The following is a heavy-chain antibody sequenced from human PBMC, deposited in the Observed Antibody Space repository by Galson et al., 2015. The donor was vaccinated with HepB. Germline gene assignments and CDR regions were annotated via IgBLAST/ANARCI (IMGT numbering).Heavy chain of an antibody. V-gene: IGHV1-69*13. CDR3: ARGGNDYWTFDY. D-gene: IGHD4-23*01. Sequence: SVKVSCKAFGGTFHKYSFSWVRQAPGQGLEWVGGIIPIFDTPNYAQKFQGRVTITADESTSTAYMELSSLRSEDTAVYYCARGGNDYWTFDYWGQGTLVTVSS. J-gene: IGHJ4*02. CDR2: IIPIFDTP. CDR1: GGTFHKYS.